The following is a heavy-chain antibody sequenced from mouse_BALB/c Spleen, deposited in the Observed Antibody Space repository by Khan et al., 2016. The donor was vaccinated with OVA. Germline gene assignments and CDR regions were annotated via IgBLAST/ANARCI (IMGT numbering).Heavy chain of an antibody. J-gene: IGHJ4*01. CDR3: AISYYYGSSLYAMDH. CDR1: GYTFTSYW. Sequence: DLVKPGASVKLSCKASGYTFTSYWINWIKQRPGQGLEWIGCISPGSGSTSYNEMFKGKATLTVDTSSSSPYIQLSSLSSEDSAVYFCAISYYYGSSLYAMDHWGQGTSVTVSS. CDR2: ISPGSGST. V-gene: IGHV1S41*01. D-gene: IGHD1-1*01.